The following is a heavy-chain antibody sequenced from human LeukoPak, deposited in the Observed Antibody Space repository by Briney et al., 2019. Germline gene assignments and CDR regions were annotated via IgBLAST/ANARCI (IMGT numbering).Heavy chain of an antibody. D-gene: IGHD2-21*01. CDR1: GFSISTGYY. V-gene: IGHV4-38-2*01. CDR3: ARSYSGMDV. CDR2: IYHSGST. J-gene: IGHJ6*04. Sequence: SETLSLTCAVSGFSISTGYYWGWIRQPPGKGLEWIGNIYHSGSTFYNPSLKGRVTISVDTSKNQFSLKVTSVIAADTAVYYCARSYSGMDVWGKGTTVTVSS.